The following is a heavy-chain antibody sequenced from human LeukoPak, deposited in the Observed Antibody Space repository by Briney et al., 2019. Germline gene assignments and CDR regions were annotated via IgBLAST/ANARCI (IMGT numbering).Heavy chain of an antibody. V-gene: IGHV4-34*01. J-gene: IGHJ6*02. D-gene: IGHD6-19*01. Sequence: SETLSLTCAVYGGSFSGYYWSWIRQPPGKGLEWIGEINHSGSTNYNPSLKSRVTISVDTSKNQFSLKLSSVTAADTAVYYCARGAYSSGWYGFRGYYGMDVWGHGTTVTVSS. CDR3: ARGAYSSGWYGFRGYYGMDV. CDR1: GGSFSGYY. CDR2: INHSGST.